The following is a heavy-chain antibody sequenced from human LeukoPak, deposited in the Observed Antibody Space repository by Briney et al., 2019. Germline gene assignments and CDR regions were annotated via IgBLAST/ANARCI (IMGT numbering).Heavy chain of an antibody. CDR3: ARAVKQWLVGYAFDI. CDR1: GGTFSSYT. D-gene: IGHD6-19*01. V-gene: IGHV1-69*02. CDR2: IIPILGIA. Sequence: ASVKVSCKASGGTFSSYTISWVRQAPGQGLEWMGRIIPILGIANYAQEFQGRVTITADKSTSTAYMELSSLRSEDTAVYYCARAVKQWLVGYAFDIWGQGTMVTVSS. J-gene: IGHJ3*02.